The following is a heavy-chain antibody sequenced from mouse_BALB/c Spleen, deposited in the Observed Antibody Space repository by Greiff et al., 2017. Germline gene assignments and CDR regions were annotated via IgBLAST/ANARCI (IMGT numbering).Heavy chain of an antibody. Sequence: EVKVVESGGGLVKPGGSLKLSCAASGFAFSSYDMSWVRQTPEKRLEWVAYISSGGGSTYYPDTVKGRFTISRDNAKNTLYLQMSSLKSEDTAMYYCARHRDGYAWYFDVWGAGTTVTVSS. CDR3: ARHRDGYAWYFDV. CDR2: ISSGGGST. CDR1: GFAFSSYD. D-gene: IGHD2-2*01. V-gene: IGHV5-12-1*01. J-gene: IGHJ1*01.